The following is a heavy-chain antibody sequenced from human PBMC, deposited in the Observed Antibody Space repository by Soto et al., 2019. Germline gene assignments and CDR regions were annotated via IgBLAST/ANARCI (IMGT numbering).Heavy chain of an antibody. V-gene: IGHV4-39*01. J-gene: IGHJ6*02. CDR1: GYSVSSSYYY. CDR2: MFYSGLT. Sequence: SETLSLTCSVSGYSVSSSYYYWAWIRQPPGKGLEWIGSMFYSGLTYYNPSLKSRVTLSVDTSKNHFSVRLNSGTAADTAVYYCAPLTVSLSGPYGIHVWGQGTTVNVSS. D-gene: IGHD2-15*01. CDR3: APLTVSLSGPYGIHV.